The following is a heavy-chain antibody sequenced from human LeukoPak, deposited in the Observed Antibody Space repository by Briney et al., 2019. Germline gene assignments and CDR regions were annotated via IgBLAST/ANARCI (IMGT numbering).Heavy chain of an antibody. CDR2: IHTSGAS. J-gene: IGHJ4*02. CDR1: GASIRNYY. Sequence: SETLSLTCTVSGASIRNYYWSWLRQTPERGLEWMGHIHTSGASRYYLSLDSRLTLSIDTSRHHLSLKLTSVTAADTAVYFCARLGSYHDFWGQGALVTVSS. V-gene: IGHV4-4*09. CDR3: ARLGSYHDF. D-gene: IGHD1-26*01.